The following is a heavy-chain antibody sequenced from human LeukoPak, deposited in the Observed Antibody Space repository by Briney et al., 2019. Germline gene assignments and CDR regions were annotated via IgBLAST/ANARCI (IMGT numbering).Heavy chain of an antibody. J-gene: IGHJ4*02. V-gene: IGHV1-2*02. CDR2: INPNSGGT. D-gene: IGHD3-9*01. Sequence: ASVKVPCKASGYTFTGYYMHWVRQAPGQGLEWMGWINPNSGGTSYAQKFQGRVTMTRDTSISTAYMELSRLRSDDTAVYYCASSYDILSPTGYWGQGTLVTVSS. CDR3: ASSYDILSPTGY. CDR1: GYTFTGYY.